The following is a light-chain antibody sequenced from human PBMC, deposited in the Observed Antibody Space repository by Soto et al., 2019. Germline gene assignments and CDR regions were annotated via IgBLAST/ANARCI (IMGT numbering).Light chain of an antibody. Sequence: QSALTQPASVSGSPGQSITISCTGTSSDVGAYNYVSWYQHHPGRATTLIIFEVSHRPSGVSDRFSGSKSGNKASLPISGLQPADEADYYCTSYKRTSNLLFGGGTKLTVL. V-gene: IGLV2-14*01. CDR1: SSDVGAYNY. CDR2: EVS. CDR3: TSYKRTSNLL. J-gene: IGLJ2*01.